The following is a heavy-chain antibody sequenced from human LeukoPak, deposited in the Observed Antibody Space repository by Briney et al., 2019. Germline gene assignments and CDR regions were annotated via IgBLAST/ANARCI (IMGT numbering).Heavy chain of an antibody. CDR3: ASSGPIAVAFFDY. V-gene: IGHV3-48*03. CDR1: GFTFSSYE. CDR2: ISSSGSTI. J-gene: IGHJ4*02. Sequence: PGGSLRLSCAASGFTFSSYEMNWVRQAPGKGLEWVSYISSSGSTIYYADSAKGRFTISRDNAKNSLYLQMNSLRAEDTAVYYCASSGPIAVAFFDYWGQGILVTVSS. D-gene: IGHD6-19*01.